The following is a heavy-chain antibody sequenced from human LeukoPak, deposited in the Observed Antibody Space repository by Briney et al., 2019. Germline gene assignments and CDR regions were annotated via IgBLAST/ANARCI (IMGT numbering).Heavy chain of an antibody. CDR3: ARGAAAAGGY. Sequence: SETLSLTCTVSGGSIGTYYWSWIRQPPGKGLEWIGNIYYSGSTNYNPSLKSRVTISVDTSKNQFSLKLSSVTAADTAVYYCARGAAAAGGYWGQGTWVTVSS. CDR1: GGSIGTYY. D-gene: IGHD6-13*01. V-gene: IGHV4-59*01. J-gene: IGHJ4*03. CDR2: IYYSGST.